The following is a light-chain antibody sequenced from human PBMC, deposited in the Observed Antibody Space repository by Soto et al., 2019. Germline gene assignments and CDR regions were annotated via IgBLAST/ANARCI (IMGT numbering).Light chain of an antibody. CDR1: QSVSSN. Sequence: EIVMTQSPATLSVAPGERATLSCRASQSVSSNLAWYQQKPGQAPRLLIYGASTEATGIPARFSGSGSGTEFTLTISSLQSEDFAVYYCQQYNNWPRTFGQGTKVEIK. J-gene: IGKJ1*01. CDR2: GAS. CDR3: QQYNNWPRT. V-gene: IGKV3-15*01.